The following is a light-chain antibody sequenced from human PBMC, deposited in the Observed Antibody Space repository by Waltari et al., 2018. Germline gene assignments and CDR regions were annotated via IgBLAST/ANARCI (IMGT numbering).Light chain of an antibody. CDR2: GKN. CDR1: SLRTYY. V-gene: IGLV3-19*01. J-gene: IGLJ2*01. Sequence: SSELTQDPAVSVALGQIVSITGQGDSLRTYYASWYQQRPGQAPVLVIYGKNNRPSGIPDRFSGSSSGNTASLTISGAQAEDEADYYCNSRDSSGNHVLFGGGTKLTVL. CDR3: NSRDSSGNHVL.